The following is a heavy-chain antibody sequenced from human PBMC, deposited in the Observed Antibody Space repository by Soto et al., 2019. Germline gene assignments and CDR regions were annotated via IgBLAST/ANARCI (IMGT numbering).Heavy chain of an antibody. Sequence: PSETLSLTCAVSGYSISSGYYWGRIRQPPGKGLEWIGSIYHSGSTYYNPSLKSRVTISVDTSKNQFSLKLSSVTAADTAVYYCAREYSSGWRPYWFDPWGQGTLVTVSS. CDR3: AREYSSGWRPYWFDP. J-gene: IGHJ5*02. CDR1: GYSISSGYY. CDR2: IYHSGST. V-gene: IGHV4-38-2*02. D-gene: IGHD6-19*01.